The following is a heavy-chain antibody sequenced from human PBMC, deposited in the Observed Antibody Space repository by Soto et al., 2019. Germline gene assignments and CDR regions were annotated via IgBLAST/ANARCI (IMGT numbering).Heavy chain of an antibody. J-gene: IGHJ5*02. CDR1: GGSISSYY. CDR2: IDYRGST. CDR3: VRVLDCSRTSCYWFDP. V-gene: IGHV4-59*08. D-gene: IGHD2-2*01. Sequence: SETLSLTCTVSGGSISSYYWSWIRQPPGKGLEWIGYIDYRGSTNYNPSLKSRVTISVDTSKNQFSLKLSSVTAADTAVYYCVRVLDCSRTSCYWFDPWGQGTLVTVSS.